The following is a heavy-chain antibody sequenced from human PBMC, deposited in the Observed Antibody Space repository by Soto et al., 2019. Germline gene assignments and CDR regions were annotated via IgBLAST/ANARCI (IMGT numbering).Heavy chain of an antibody. CDR2: ISAYNGNT. Sequence: GASVKVSWKASGYTFTSYGISWVRQAPGQGLEWMGWISAYNGNTNYAQKLQGRVTMTTDTSTSTAYMELRSLRSDDTAVYYCARSTADTAPAYYYYGMDVWGQGTTVTVSS. CDR1: GYTFTSYG. D-gene: IGHD5-18*01. CDR3: ARSTADTAPAYYYYGMDV. V-gene: IGHV1-18*04. J-gene: IGHJ6*02.